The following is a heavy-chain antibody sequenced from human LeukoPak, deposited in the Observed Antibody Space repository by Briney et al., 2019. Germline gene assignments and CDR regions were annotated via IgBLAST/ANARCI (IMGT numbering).Heavy chain of an antibody. V-gene: IGHV4-38-2*02. CDR1: GYSIRTGYY. J-gene: IGHJ4*02. Sequence: PSQTLSLTCTVSGYSIRTGYYWGWIRQPPGKGLEWIGSIYHSGSIFYNRSLKSRVTISVDTSKNQFSLNLSSVTAADTAVYYCARVLDYYGSGTFGFDYWGQGTLVTVSS. CDR2: IYHSGSI. CDR3: ARVLDYYGSGTFGFDY. D-gene: IGHD3-10*01.